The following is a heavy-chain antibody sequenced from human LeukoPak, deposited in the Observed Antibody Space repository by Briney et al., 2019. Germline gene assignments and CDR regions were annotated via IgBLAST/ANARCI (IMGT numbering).Heavy chain of an antibody. CDR3: ARQIGVAAAGTRYYGMDV. D-gene: IGHD6-13*01. Sequence: SQTLSLTCTVSGGSISSYYWSWIRQPPGNGLEWIGYIYYSGSTNYNPSLKSRVTISVDTSKNQFSLKLSSVTAADTAVYYCARQIGVAAAGTRYYGMDVWGQGTTVTVSS. J-gene: IGHJ6*02. CDR2: IYYSGST. CDR1: GGSISSYY. V-gene: IGHV4-59*08.